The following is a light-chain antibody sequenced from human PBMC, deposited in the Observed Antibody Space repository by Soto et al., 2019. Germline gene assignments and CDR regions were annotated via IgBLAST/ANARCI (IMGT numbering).Light chain of an antibody. CDR1: SSNIGAGYD. CDR2: GNS. J-gene: IGLJ1*01. V-gene: IGLV1-40*01. Sequence: QYVLTQPPSVSGAPGQRVTISCTRSSSNIGAGYDVHWYQQLPGTAPKLLIYGNSNRPSGVPDRFSGSKSGTSASLAITGLQAEDEADYYCQSYDSSLSGYVFGTGTKLTVL. CDR3: QSYDSSLSGYV.